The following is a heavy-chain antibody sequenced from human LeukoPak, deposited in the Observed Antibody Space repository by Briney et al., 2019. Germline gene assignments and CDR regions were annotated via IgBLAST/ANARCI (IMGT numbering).Heavy chain of an antibody. CDR1: GGSTSSGSYS. V-gene: IGHV4-61*02. J-gene: IGHJ5*02. D-gene: IGHD3-10*01. CDR3: ARLTGTLFDP. CDR2: FYNSRST. Sequence: PSQTLSPTCTVPGGSTSSGSYSWSWIRQRAGKGLERIGLFYNSRSTNYNPSLTGPVTIAVNPTKNHFSLKISCVTAAPTGVYYCARLTGTLFDPWGQGTLVTVSS.